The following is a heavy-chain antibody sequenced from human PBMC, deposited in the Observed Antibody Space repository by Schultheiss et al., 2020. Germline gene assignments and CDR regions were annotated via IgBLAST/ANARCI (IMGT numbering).Heavy chain of an antibody. Sequence: GESLKISCAASGFTFSSYEMNWVRQAPGKGLEWVSYISSSSSTIYYADSVKGRFTISRDNAKNSLYLQMNSLRAEDTAVYYCARDSGSTLTTFGSPGHPWGQGTLVTVSS. CDR1: GFTFSSYE. V-gene: IGHV3-48*01. J-gene: IGHJ5*02. D-gene: IGHD4-17*01. CDR3: ARDSGSTLTTFGSPGHP. CDR2: ISSSSSTI.